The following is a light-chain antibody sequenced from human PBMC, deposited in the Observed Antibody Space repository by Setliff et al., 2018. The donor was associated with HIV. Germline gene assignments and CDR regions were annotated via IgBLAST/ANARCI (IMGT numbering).Light chain of an antibody. CDR3: QVWDSSSDHSWV. CDR2: YDS. CDR1: NIGSKS. J-gene: IGLJ3*02. V-gene: IGLV3-21*01. Sequence: SYELTQPPSVSVAPGKTARITCGGNNIGSKSVHWYQQKPGQAPVLVIYYDSDRPSGIPERFSGSNSGNTATLTISRVGAGDEADYYCQVWDSSSDHSWVFGGGTKVTVL.